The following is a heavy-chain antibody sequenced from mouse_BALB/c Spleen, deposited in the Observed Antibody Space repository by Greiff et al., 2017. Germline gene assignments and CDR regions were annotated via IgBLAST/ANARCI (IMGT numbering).Heavy chain of an antibody. Sequence: EVKLMESGPGLVKPSQSLSLTCSVTGYSITSGYYWNWIRQFPGNKLEWMGYISYDGSNNYNPSLKNRISITRDTSKNQFFLKLNSVTTEDTATYYCARLPDGYFDVWGAGTTVTVSS. D-gene: IGHD1-1*01. CDR3: ARLPDGYFDV. CDR1: GYSITSGYY. CDR2: ISYDGSN. V-gene: IGHV3-6*02. J-gene: IGHJ1*01.